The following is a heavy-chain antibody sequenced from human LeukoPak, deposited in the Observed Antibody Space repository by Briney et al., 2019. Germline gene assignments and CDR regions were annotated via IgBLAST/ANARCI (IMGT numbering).Heavy chain of an antibody. Sequence: GGSLRLSCAVSGFTFSSQGFTWVRQAPGKGLEWVSAIEISGDTFYADSVRGRFTISRDNSKDTLYLQLNSLRAEDTAVYFCASEIRPNDYWGQGTLVTVSS. CDR3: ASEIRPNDY. J-gene: IGHJ4*02. V-gene: IGHV3-23*05. CDR1: GFTFSSQG. CDR2: IEISGDT. D-gene: IGHD3-10*01.